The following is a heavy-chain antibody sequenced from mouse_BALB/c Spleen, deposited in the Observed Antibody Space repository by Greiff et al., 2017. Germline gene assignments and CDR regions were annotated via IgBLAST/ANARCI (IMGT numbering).Heavy chain of an antibody. D-gene: IGHD2-4*01. CDR3: ARGGDYHYFDY. CDR2: ISSGGST. Sequence: EVKLVESGGGLVKPGGSLKLSCAASGFTFSSYAMSWVRQTPEKRLEWVASISSGGSTYYPDSVKGRFTISRDNARNILYLQMSSLRSEDTAMYYCARGGDYHYFDYWGQGTTLTVSS. J-gene: IGHJ2*01. V-gene: IGHV5-6-5*01. CDR1: GFTFSSYA.